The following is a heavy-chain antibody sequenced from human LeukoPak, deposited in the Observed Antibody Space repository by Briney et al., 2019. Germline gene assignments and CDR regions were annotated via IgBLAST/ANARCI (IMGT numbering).Heavy chain of an antibody. J-gene: IGHJ4*02. CDR3: ASSIVGATTGFDY. V-gene: IGHV4-59*01. Sequence: SETLSLTCTVSGGSISRYYWSWIRQPPGKGLEWIGYIYYSGSTNYNPSLKSRVTISVDTSKNQFSLKLSSVTAADTAVYYCASSIVGATTGFDYWGQGTLVTVSS. CDR2: IYYSGST. CDR1: GGSISRYY. D-gene: IGHD1-26*01.